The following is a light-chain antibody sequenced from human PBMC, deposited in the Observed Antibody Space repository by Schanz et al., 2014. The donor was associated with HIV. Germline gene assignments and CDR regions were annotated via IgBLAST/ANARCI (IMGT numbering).Light chain of an antibody. J-gene: IGLJ3*02. Sequence: QSVLTQPPSASGTPGQRVTISCSGSSSNIEVNPVDWYLQLPGTAPKLLIYSDRLRPSGVPDRFSGSKSDTSASVAISGLRSEDEADYYCAAWDDSRRVVMFGGGTKLTVL. CDR3: AAWDDSRRVVM. V-gene: IGLV1-47*02. CDR1: SSNIEVNP. CDR2: SDR.